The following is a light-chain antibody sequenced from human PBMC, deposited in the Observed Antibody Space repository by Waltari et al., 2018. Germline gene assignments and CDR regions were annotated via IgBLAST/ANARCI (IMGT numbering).Light chain of an antibody. CDR1: QSVLYNAVNKNN. V-gene: IGKV4-1*01. CDR3: QQYFNVPRT. Sequence: DIVMTQSPDSLAVSLGERDTISCQSSQSVLYNAVNKNNLAWYQQKPGQPPKLLIYWASTRESGVPDRFSGSGSETDFTLTISSLQAEDVAVYYCQQYFNVPRTFGQGTKLEI. CDR2: WAS. J-gene: IGKJ2*01.